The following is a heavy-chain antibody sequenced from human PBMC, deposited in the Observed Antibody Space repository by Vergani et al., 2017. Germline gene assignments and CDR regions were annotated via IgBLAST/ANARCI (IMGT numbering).Heavy chain of an antibody. J-gene: IGHJ4*02. CDR1: GFTFSSYA. D-gene: IGHD6-19*01. CDR3: VRSLGSGCLDY. CDR2: ISSNGGST. Sequence: EVQLVESGGGLVQPGGSLRLSCSASGFTFSSYAMHWVPQAPGKGLEYVSAISSNGGSTYYADSVKGRFTISRDNSKNTLYLRMSSLRAEETAVYYCVRSLGSGCLDYWGQGTPVTVSS. V-gene: IGHV3-64D*06.